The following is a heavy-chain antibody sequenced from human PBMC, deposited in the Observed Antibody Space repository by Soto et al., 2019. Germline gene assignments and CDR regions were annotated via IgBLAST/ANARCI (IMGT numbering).Heavy chain of an antibody. D-gene: IGHD5-18*01. V-gene: IGHV1-69*08. CDR2: IIPILGIA. J-gene: IGHJ3*02. Sequence: QVQLVQSGAEVKKPGSSVKVSCKASGGTFSSYTISWVRQAPGQGLGWMGRIIPILGIANYAQKFQGRVTITADKSTSTAYMELSSLRSEDTAVYYCAREEGYYAFDIWGQGTMVTVSS. CDR3: AREEGYYAFDI. CDR1: GGTFSSYT.